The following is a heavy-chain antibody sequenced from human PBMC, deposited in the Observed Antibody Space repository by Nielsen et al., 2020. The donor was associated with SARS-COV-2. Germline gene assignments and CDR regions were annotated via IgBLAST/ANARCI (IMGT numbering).Heavy chain of an antibody. CDR2: IYSGGST. CDR3: ARSYCSSTSCRGYYYYGMDV. J-gene: IGHJ6*02. D-gene: IGHD2-2*01. CDR1: GFTVSSNY. V-gene: IGHV3-53*01. Sequence: GESLKISCAASGFTVSSNYMSWVRQAPGKGLEWVSVIYSGGSTDYADSVKGRFTISRDNSKKTLYLQMNSLRAEDTAVYYCARSYCSSTSCRGYYYYGMDVWGQGTTVTVSS.